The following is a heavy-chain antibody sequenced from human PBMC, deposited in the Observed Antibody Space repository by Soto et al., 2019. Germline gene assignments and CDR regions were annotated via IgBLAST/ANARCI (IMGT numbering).Heavy chain of an antibody. CDR1: GYTFTTYS. J-gene: IGHJ5*02. D-gene: IGHD4-4*01. V-gene: IGHV1-18*04. Sequence: QVQLVQSGTEVKKSGASVKVSCKTSGYTFTTYSITWVRQAPGQGLEWMGWVSAYNGNTNYAQKFQGRVTMTTDMHTRTADMELRSLRSDDTAMYYCAREAIGDYSSWFDPWGQGTLVTVSS. CDR3: AREAIGDYSSWFDP. CDR2: VSAYNGNT.